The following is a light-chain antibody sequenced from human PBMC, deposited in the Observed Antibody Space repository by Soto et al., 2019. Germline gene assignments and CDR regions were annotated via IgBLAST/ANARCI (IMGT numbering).Light chain of an antibody. V-gene: IGKV3-11*01. J-gene: IGKJ5*01. CDR1: QSVSSY. CDR2: DAS. Sequence: ENVFTQSPATPSFSPREKATLSCRAIQSVSSYLAWYQQKPGQAPRLLIYDASNRATGIPARFSGSGSGTDFTLTISSLEPEDFAVYYCQQRSNWPPITFGQGTRLEIK. CDR3: QQRSNWPPIT.